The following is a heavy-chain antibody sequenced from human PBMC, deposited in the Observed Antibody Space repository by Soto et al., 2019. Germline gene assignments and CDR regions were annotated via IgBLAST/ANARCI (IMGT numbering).Heavy chain of an antibody. J-gene: IGHJ4*02. D-gene: IGHD6-13*01. Sequence: PGGSLRLSCAASGFTFSDYYMSWIRQAPGKGLEWVSYISSSSTYTKYADSVKGRFIISRDNAKNSLYLQMNSLRAEDTAMYYCARDSSTAGCDYWGQGTLVTVSS. CDR2: ISSSSTYT. V-gene: IGHV3-11*05. CDR1: GFTFSDYY. CDR3: ARDSSTAGCDY.